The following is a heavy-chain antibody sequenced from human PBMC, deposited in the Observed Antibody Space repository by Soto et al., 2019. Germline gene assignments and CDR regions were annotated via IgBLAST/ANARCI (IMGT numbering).Heavy chain of an antibody. CDR1: GFTFSSYA. CDR2: ISYDGSNK. V-gene: IGHV3-30-3*01. Sequence: GGSLRLSCAASGFTFSSYAMHWVRQAPGKGLEWVAVISYDGSNKYYADSVKGRFTISRDNSKNTLYLQMNSLRAEDTAVYYCARDLGSYSSSSEYYYYYGMDVWGQGTTVTVSS. J-gene: IGHJ6*02. D-gene: IGHD6-6*01. CDR3: ARDLGSYSSSSEYYYYYGMDV.